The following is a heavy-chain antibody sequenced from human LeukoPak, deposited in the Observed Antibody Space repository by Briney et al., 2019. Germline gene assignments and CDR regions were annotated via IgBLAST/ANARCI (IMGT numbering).Heavy chain of an antibody. D-gene: IGHD3-9*01. CDR3: ARGDILPTPFRGIDY. V-gene: IGHV3-30*03. J-gene: IGHJ4*02. CDR2: ISYDGNDK. CDR1: GFKFSSYA. Sequence: PGGSLRLSCAASGFKFSSYAIHWVRQAPGKGLEWVAFISYDGNDKYYADSVKGRFTISRDNSKNTLYLQMNSLRAGDTAVYYCARGDILPTPFRGIDYWGQGTLVTVSS.